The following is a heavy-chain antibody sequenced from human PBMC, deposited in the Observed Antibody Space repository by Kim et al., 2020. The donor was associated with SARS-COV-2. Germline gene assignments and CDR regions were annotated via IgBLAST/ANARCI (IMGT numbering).Heavy chain of an antibody. J-gene: IGHJ4*02. CDR3: AQRLESYGDAERKYYYDY. D-gene: IGHD4-17*01. CDR1: GFSLSTSGVG. V-gene: IGHV2-5*02. CDR2: IYWDDDK. Sequence: SGPTLVKPTQTLTLTCTFSGFSLSTSGVGVGWIRQPPGKALEWLALIYWDDDKRYSPSLKSRLTITKDTSKNQVVLTMTNMDPVDTATYYCAQRLESYGDAERKYYYDYWGQGTQITDSS.